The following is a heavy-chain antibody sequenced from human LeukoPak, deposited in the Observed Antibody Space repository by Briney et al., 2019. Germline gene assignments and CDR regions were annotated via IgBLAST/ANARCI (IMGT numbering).Heavy chain of an antibody. CDR3: ARVYDSSGYAFDAFDI. V-gene: IGHV4-28*05. CDR1: GYSISSSNW. Sequence: SETLSLTCAVSGYSISSSNWWGWIRQPPGKGLEWIGYIYYSGSIYYNPSLKSRVTMSVDTSKNQFSLKLSSVTAVDTAVYYCARVYDSSGYAFDAFDIWGQGTMVTVSS. J-gene: IGHJ3*02. D-gene: IGHD3-22*01. CDR2: IYYSGSI.